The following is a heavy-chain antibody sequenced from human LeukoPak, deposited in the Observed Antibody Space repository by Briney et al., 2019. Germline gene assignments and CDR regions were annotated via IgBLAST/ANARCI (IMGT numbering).Heavy chain of an antibody. CDR1: GYSFTTYW. Sequence: GASLQISCKGSGYSFTTYWIAWVRQLPGKGLEWMGIIHPGDSDTRYSPSFQGQVTISADKSTSTAYLQWSSLKASDTAIYYCARRPPNYYDSSGYSVFDYWGQGILVTVSS. CDR2: IHPGDSDT. J-gene: IGHJ4*02. D-gene: IGHD3-22*01. V-gene: IGHV5-51*01. CDR3: ARRPPNYYDSSGYSVFDY.